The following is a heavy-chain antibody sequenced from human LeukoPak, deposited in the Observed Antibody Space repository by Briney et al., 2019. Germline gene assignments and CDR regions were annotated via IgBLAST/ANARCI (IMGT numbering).Heavy chain of an antibody. J-gene: IGHJ4*02. CDR3: AKPYCGGDCYISVPYYFDY. D-gene: IGHD2-21*02. CDR2: ISGSGGST. Sequence: PGGSLSLSCAASGFTFSSYAMSWVRQAPGKGLEWVSAISGSGGSTYYADSVKGRFTISRDNSKNTLYLQMNSLRAEDTAVYYCAKPYCGGDCYISVPYYFDYWGQGTLVTVSS. V-gene: IGHV3-23*01. CDR1: GFTFSSYA.